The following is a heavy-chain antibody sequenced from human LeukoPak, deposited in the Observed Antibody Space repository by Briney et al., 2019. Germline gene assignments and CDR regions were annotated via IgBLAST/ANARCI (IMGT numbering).Heavy chain of an antibody. CDR3: ARGSRAGSTPFDY. D-gene: IGHD3-10*01. Sequence: PGGSLRLSCAASGFTFSAYGMNWVRQAPGKGLEWVSCIDRSSTYIYYADSVKGRFTISRDNAKNSLYLQMNSLGAEDTAVYYCARGSRAGSTPFDYWGQGTLVTVSS. V-gene: IGHV3-21*01. CDR2: IDRSSTYI. CDR1: GFTFSAYG. J-gene: IGHJ4*02.